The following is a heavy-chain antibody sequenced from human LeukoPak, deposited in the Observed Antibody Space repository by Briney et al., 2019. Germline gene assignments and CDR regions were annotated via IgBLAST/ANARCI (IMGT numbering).Heavy chain of an antibody. D-gene: IGHD4-17*01. CDR1: GGSISSSSYY. Sequence: PSETLSLTCTVSGGSISSSSYYWGWIRQPPGKGLEWIGSIYYSGSTYYNPSLKSRVTISVDTSKNQFSLKLSSVTAADTAVYYCARDSILDYGDYLWFDPWGQGTLVTVSS. V-gene: IGHV4-39*07. CDR2: IYYSGST. CDR3: ARDSILDYGDYLWFDP. J-gene: IGHJ5*02.